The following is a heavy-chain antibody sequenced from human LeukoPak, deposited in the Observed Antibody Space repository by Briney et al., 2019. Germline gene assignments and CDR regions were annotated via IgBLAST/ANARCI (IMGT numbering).Heavy chain of an antibody. J-gene: IGHJ4*02. CDR2: IYYSGST. D-gene: IGHD5-18*01. CDR1: GGPISSYY. V-gene: IGHV4-59*01. Sequence: SETLSLTCTVSGGPISSYYWSWIRQPPGKGLEWIGYIYYSGSTNYNPSLKSRVTISVDTSKNQFSLKLSSVTAADTAVYYCAREGGPAMVTFDYWGQGTLVTVSS. CDR3: AREGGPAMVTFDY.